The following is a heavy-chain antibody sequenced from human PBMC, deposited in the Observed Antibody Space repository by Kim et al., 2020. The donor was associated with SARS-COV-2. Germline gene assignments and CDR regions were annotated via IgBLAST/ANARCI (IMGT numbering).Heavy chain of an antibody. CDR1: GFTFSSYG. Sequence: GGSLRLSCAASGFTFSSYGMHWVRQAPGKGLEWVAVIWYDGSNKYYADSVKGRFTISRDNSKNTLYLQMNSLRAEDTAVYYCARDHKSIAAAGTYIPANWFDPWGQGTLVTVSS. CDR2: IWYDGSNK. CDR3: ARDHKSIAAAGTYIPANWFDP. V-gene: IGHV3-33*01. J-gene: IGHJ5*02. D-gene: IGHD6-13*01.